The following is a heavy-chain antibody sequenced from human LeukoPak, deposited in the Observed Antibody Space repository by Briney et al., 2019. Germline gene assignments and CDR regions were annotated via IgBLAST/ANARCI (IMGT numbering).Heavy chain of an antibody. Sequence: SETLSLTCTVSGGSISTYYWSWIRQPPGKGLEWIGYIFYTGSTNYNPSLKSRVTISVDTSKNQFSLKLSSVTSADTAVYYCARGRGLDYWGQGTLVTVSS. CDR1: GGSISTYY. V-gene: IGHV4-59*01. CDR2: IFYTGST. D-gene: IGHD3-10*01. CDR3: ARGRGLDY. J-gene: IGHJ4*02.